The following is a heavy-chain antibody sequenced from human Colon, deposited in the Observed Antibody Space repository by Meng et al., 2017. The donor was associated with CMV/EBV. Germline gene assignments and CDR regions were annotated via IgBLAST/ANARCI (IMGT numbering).Heavy chain of an antibody. J-gene: IGHJ6*02. Sequence: GGSLRLSCAASGFTFSSYDMHWVRQATGKGLEWVSAIGTAGDTYYPGSVKGRFTISRENAKNSLYLQMNSLRAEDTAVYYCAKYEDIVVVPAAIGAYYYYSGMDVWGQGTTVTVSS. D-gene: IGHD2-2*02. CDR3: AKYEDIVVVPAAIGAYYYYSGMDV. V-gene: IGHV3-13*01. CDR1: GFTFSSYD. CDR2: IGTAGDT.